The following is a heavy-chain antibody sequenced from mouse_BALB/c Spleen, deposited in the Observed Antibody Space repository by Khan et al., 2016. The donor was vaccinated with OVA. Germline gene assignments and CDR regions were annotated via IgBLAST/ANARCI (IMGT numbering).Heavy chain of an antibody. CDR2: INPNSSTI. Sequence: EVQLVESGGGLVQPGGSLKLSCAASGFDFSRYWMSWVRQAPGKGLEWIGEINPNSSTINYTPSLKDKFIISRDNAKNTLYLQMSKVRSEDTALYYCARLGYYGYFNVWGAGTTVTVPS. CDR1: GFDFSRYW. D-gene: IGHD2-3*01. J-gene: IGHJ1*01. CDR3: ARLGYYGYFNV. V-gene: IGHV4-1*02.